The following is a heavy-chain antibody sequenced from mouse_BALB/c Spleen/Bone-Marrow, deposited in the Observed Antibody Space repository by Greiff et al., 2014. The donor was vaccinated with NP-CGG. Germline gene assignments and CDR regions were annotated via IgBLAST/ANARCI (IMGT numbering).Heavy chain of an antibody. V-gene: IGHV1-67*01. J-gene: IGHJ3*01. CDR2: ISTYSGNT. Sequence: VQVVESGPELVRPGVSVKISCKGSGYTFTDYAMHWVKQSHAKSLEWMGVISTYSGNTNYNQKFKGKATMTVDKSSSTAYMELARLTSEDSAIYYCARGNRYDGAWFAYWGQGTLVTVSA. CDR1: GYTFTDYA. CDR3: ARGNRYDGAWFAY. D-gene: IGHD2-14*01.